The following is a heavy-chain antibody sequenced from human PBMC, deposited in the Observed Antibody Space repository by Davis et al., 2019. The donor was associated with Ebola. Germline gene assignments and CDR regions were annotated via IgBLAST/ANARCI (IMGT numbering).Heavy chain of an antibody. CDR2: ISAYNGHT. J-gene: IGHJ4*02. D-gene: IGHD6-19*01. CDR3: ARGRNGGWDFDY. V-gene: IGHV1-18*01. Sequence: AASVQVSCKASGYTFNSHGISWVRQAPGQGLEWMAWISAYNGHTNYAQKFQGRLTLTTDNSTSTVYMELRSLTSDDTAEYYCARGRNGGWDFDYWGQGTRVTVSS. CDR1: GYTFNSHG.